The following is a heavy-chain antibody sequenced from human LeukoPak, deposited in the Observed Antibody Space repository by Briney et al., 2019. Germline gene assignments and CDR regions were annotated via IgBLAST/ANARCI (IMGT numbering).Heavy chain of an antibody. J-gene: IGHJ2*01. CDR1: GGSISSSSYY. CDR2: IYYSGST. D-gene: IGHD3-10*01. CDR3: ARGGSGSYYNIRNWYFDL. V-gene: IGHV4-39*07. Sequence: SQTLSLTCTVSGGSISSSSYYWGWIRQPPGKGLEWIGSIYYSGSTYYNPSLKSRVTISVDTSKNQFSLKLSSVTAADTAVYYCARGGSGSYYNIRNWYFDLWGRGTLVTVSS.